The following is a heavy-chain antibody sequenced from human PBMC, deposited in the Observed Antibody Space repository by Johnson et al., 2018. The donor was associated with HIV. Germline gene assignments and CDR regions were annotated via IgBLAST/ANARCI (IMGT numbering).Heavy chain of an antibody. V-gene: IGHV3-30*02. Sequence: VQLVESGGGVVQPGGSLRLSCAASGFTFSSYGMHWVRQTQGKGLEWVAFIRYYGSNKYYADSVKGRFTISRDNSKNTLYLQMNSLRAEDTAVYYCAKGERYYNFWSAFDAFDIWGQGTMVTVSS. D-gene: IGHD3-3*01. CDR3: AKGERYYNFWSAFDAFDI. CDR2: IRYYGSNK. J-gene: IGHJ3*02. CDR1: GFTFSSYG.